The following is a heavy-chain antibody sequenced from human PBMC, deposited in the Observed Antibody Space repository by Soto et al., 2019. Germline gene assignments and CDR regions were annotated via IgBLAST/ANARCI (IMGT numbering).Heavy chain of an antibody. CDR1: GFTFSSHN. J-gene: IGHJ5*02. Sequence: EVQLVESGGGLVQPGGSLRLSCAASGFTFSSHNMNWVRQAPGKGLEWVSYIGTSSSNIYYADSVRGRFTISRDNAQNSLYLQMNSLRAEDTAFYYCAREMGSPPARGLDRWGQGTLVTVSS. CDR2: IGTSSSNI. V-gene: IGHV3-48*01. CDR3: AREMGSPPARGLDR. D-gene: IGHD6-25*01.